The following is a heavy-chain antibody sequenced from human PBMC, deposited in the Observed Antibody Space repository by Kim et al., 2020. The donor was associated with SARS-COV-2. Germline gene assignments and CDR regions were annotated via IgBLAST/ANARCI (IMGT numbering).Heavy chain of an antibody. CDR3: ARGWTERSRVPYTAGGYGYGYNLDY. D-gene: IGHD5-18*01. CDR2: INHSGST. Sequence: SETLSLTCAVYGGSFSGYYWSWIRQPPGKGLEWIGEINHSGSTNYNPSLKSRVTISVDTSKNQFSLKLSSVTAADTAVYYCARGWTERSRVPYTAGGYGYGYNLDYWGQGTLVTVSS. J-gene: IGHJ4*02. CDR1: GGSFSGYY. V-gene: IGHV4-34*01.